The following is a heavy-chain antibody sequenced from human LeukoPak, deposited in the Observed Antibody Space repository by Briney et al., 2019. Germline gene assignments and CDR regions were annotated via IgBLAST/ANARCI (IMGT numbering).Heavy chain of an antibody. CDR3: AKVREPIVVVGADTSFDC. CDR1: GYTFTSYY. J-gene: IGHJ4*02. CDR2: INPSGGST. D-gene: IGHD2-21*01. V-gene: IGHV1-46*01. Sequence: ASVKVSCKASGYTFTSYYMHWVRQAPGQGLEWMGIINPSGGSTSYAQKFQGRVTMTRDMSTSTVYMELSSLRSDDTAVYYCAKVREPIVVVGADTSFDCWGQGTLVTVSS.